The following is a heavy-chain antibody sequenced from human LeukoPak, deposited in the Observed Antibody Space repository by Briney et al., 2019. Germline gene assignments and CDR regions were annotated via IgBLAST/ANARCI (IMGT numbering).Heavy chain of an antibody. CDR3: ARAVAGTNALDI. Sequence: GGSLRLSCAASGFTFSSYWMHWVRQAPGKGLLWVSRISSDGGTTTYADSVKGRFTISRDNAKNTLYLQMNSLRAEDTGVYHCARAVAGTNALDIWGQGTMVTVSS. J-gene: IGHJ3*02. CDR1: GFTFSSYW. CDR2: ISSDGGTT. V-gene: IGHV3-74*01. D-gene: IGHD6-19*01.